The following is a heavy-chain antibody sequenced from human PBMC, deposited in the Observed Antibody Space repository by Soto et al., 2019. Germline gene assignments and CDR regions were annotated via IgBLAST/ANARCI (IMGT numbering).Heavy chain of an antibody. CDR3: ARGVRAETYYNAFDY. D-gene: IGHD3-10*01. J-gene: IGHJ4*01. CDR1: GFSFKNYA. V-gene: IGHV3-30-3*01. Sequence: QVQLVESGGGVVQPGSSLRLSCAASGFSFKNYAFHWVRQAPGKGLEWVALISHNDEPKIFYADSVQGRFTISRDNFKNTVSLQMNSLRDEDTAVYHCARGVRAETYYNAFDYWGQGTQATVSS. CDR2: ISHNDEPKI.